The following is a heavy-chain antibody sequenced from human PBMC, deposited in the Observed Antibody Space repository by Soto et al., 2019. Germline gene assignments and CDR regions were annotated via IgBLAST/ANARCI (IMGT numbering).Heavy chain of an antibody. D-gene: IGHD6-25*01. CDR1: GGSFSGYY. CDR2: INHSGST. CDR3: AREDRLYYYYGMDV. Sequence: SETLSLTCAVYGGSFSGYYWSWIRQPPGKGLEWIGEINHSGSTNYNPSLKSRVTISVDTSKNQFSLKLSSVTAADTAVYYCAREDRLYYYYGMDVWGQGTTVTVSS. J-gene: IGHJ6*02. V-gene: IGHV4-34*01.